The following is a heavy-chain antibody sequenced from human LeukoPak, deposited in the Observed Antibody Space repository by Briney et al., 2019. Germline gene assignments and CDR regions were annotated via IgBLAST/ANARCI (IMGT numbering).Heavy chain of an antibody. CDR1: GGSISSYY. CDR2: IYTSGST. J-gene: IGHJ6*02. V-gene: IGHV4-4*07. CDR3: AREGQIWELNYYYGMDV. D-gene: IGHD1-26*01. Sequence: SETLSLTCTVSGGSISSYYWSWIRQPAGKGLEWIGRIYTSGSTNYNPSLKSRVTMSVDTSKNQFSLKLSSVTAADMAVYYCAREGQIWELNYYYGMDVWGQGTTVTVSS.